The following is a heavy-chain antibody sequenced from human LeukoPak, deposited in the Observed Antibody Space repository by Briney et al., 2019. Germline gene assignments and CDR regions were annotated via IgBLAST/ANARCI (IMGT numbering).Heavy chain of an antibody. Sequence: EASVKVSCKASGYTLTSFAMHWVRQAPGQRLEWMGRINAANGNAAYSQKFQGRVIITTGTSANTAYMELSSLRSEDTAVYYCARDGKHIAVPGVRYPMDVWGQGTAVTVSS. V-gene: IGHV1-3*01. CDR3: ARDGKHIAVPGVRYPMDV. CDR2: INAANGNA. D-gene: IGHD6-19*01. CDR1: GYTLTSFA. J-gene: IGHJ6*02.